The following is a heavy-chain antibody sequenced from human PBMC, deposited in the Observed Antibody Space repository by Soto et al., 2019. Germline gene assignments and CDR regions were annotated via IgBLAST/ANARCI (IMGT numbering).Heavy chain of an antibody. D-gene: IGHD4-17*01. CDR2: ISGSGDTT. V-gene: IGHV3-23*01. CDR3: AKSYGDYPYFYAMDV. CDR1: GFILTSYA. J-gene: IGHJ6*02. Sequence: EVQVLESRGGLVQPGGSLKLSCAASGFILTSYAMNWVRQAPGKGLEWVSAISGSGDTTYDEDSVKGRFTISRDNAKNMLYLQMSSLRAEDTAMYYCAKSYGDYPYFYAMDVWGQGTTVTVSS.